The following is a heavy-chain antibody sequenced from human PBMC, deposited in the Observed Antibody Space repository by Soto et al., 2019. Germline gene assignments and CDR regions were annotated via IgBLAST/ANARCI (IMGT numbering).Heavy chain of an antibody. CDR2: ISYDGSNK. D-gene: IGHD3-22*01. J-gene: IGHJ6*02. Sequence: QVQLVESGGGVVQPGRSLRLSCAASGFTFSSYAMHWVRQAPGKGLEWVAVISYDGSNKYYADSVKGRFTISRDNSKNTLYLQMNSLRAEDTAVYYCAIAGPPNYYDSSGYYYGMDVWGQGTTVTVSS. CDR3: AIAGPPNYYDSSGYYYGMDV. CDR1: GFTFSSYA. V-gene: IGHV3-30-3*01.